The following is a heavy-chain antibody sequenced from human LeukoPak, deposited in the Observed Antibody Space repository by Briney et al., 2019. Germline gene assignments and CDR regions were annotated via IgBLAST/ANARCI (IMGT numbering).Heavy chain of an antibody. Sequence: GGSLRLSCAASGFSFSSYCMSWVRQAPGKGLGWVALINPDGNERYYVDSVKGRFTISRDNARNSLYLQMDSLRDDDTAMYFCTRDLAAVPGPRMDVWGQGTTVTVSS. D-gene: IGHD6-19*01. CDR2: INPDGNER. CDR1: GFSFSSYC. CDR3: TRDLAAVPGPRMDV. J-gene: IGHJ6*02. V-gene: IGHV3-7*03.